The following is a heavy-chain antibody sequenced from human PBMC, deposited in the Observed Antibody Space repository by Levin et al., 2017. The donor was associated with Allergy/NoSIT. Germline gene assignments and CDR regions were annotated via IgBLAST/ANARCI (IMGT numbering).Heavy chain of an antibody. CDR2: IKQDGSEK. CDR1: GFTFSNFW. CDR3: ARDIGLYDFDH. V-gene: IGHV3-7*01. Sequence: GESLKISCAASGFTFSNFWMSWVRQAPGKGLEWVANIKQDGSEKYYVDSVKGRFTISRDNAKNSLYLQLNSLRAEDTAVYYCARDIGLYDFDHWGQGTLVTVSS. D-gene: IGHD3/OR15-3a*01. J-gene: IGHJ4*02.